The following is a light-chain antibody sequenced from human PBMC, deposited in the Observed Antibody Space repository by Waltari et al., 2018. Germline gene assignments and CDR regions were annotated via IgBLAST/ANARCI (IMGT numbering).Light chain of an antibody. J-gene: IGLJ2*01. CDR3: SSYTTSSTLV. CDR1: SSDVGGYYS. CDR2: DVS. Sequence: QSALTQPASVSGSPGQSITISCTGTSSDVGGYYSVSWYQQHPGKAPKPMIYDVSKRPSGVSNRFSGSKSGNTASLTISGLQAEDEADYYCSSYTTSSTLVFGGGTKLTVL. V-gene: IGLV2-14*01.